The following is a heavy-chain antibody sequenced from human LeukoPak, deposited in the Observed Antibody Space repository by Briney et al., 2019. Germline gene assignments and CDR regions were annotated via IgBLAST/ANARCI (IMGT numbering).Heavy chain of an antibody. J-gene: IGHJ3*02. CDR2: ISAYNGNT. D-gene: IGHD7-27*01. Sequence: ASVKVSCKASGYTFTSYGISWVRQAPGQGLEGMGWISAYNGNTNYAQKLQGRVTMTTDTSTSTAYMELRSLRSDDTAVYYCARQTVLTGEIGAFDIWGQGTMVTVSS. CDR1: GYTFTSYG. CDR3: ARQTVLTGEIGAFDI. V-gene: IGHV1-18*01.